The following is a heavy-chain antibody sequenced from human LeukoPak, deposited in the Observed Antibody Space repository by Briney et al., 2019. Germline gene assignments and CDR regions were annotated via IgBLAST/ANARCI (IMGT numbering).Heavy chain of an antibody. CDR1: GFTFGDYA. J-gene: IGHJ6*03. CDR3: TRGGDDYSNSYYYYYYMDV. D-gene: IGHD4-11*01. V-gene: IGHV3-49*03. Sequence: GGSLRLSCTASGFTFGDYAMSWFRQAPGKGREWVGFIRSKAYGGTTEYAASVKGRFTISRDDSKSIAYLQMNSLKTEDTAVYYCTRGGDDYSNSYYYYYYMDVWGKGTTVTVSS. CDR2: IRSKAYGGTT.